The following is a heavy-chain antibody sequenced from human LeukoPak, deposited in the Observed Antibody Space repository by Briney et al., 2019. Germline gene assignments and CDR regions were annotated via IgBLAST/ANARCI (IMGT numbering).Heavy chain of an antibody. CDR2: IYYSGST. V-gene: IGHV4-30-4*01. Sequence: SETLSLTCTVSGGSISSGDYYWSSIRQPPGKGLEWIGYIYYSGSTYYNPSLKSRVTISVDTSKNQFSLKLSSVTAADTVFHAGDGIRDGPLRYEDYWGQGTLVTVSS. D-gene: IGHD4-17*01. CDR1: GGSISSGDYY. J-gene: IGHJ4*02. CDR3: DGIRDGPLRYEDY.